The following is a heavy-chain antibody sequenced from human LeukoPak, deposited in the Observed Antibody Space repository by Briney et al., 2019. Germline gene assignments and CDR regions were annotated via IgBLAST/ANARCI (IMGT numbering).Heavy chain of an antibody. V-gene: IGHV1-18*01. Sequence: ASVKVSCKASGYTFTSYGISWVRQAPGQGLEWMGWISTYNGNTNYAQKLQGRVTMTTDTSTSTAYMELRSLRSDDTAVYYCARLRGDWAAPDSDYWGQRTLVTVSS. CDR2: ISTYNGNT. CDR3: ARLRGDWAAPDSDY. D-gene: IGHD3-10*01. CDR1: GYTFTSYG. J-gene: IGHJ4*02.